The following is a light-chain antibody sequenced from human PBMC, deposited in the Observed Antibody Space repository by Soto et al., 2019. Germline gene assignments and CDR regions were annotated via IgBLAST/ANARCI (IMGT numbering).Light chain of an antibody. J-gene: IGLJ1*01. V-gene: IGLV1-44*01. CDR2: GGT. Sequence: QSVLTQPPSASGTPGQRVTISCSGSSSNIGSNTVSWYQQLPGTAPKLLIVGGTIRPSGVPDRFSASTSGTSASLAITGLQAEDEGDYYCQSYDSTLSARYVFGTGTKLTVL. CDR1: SSNIGSNT. CDR3: QSYDSTLSARYV.